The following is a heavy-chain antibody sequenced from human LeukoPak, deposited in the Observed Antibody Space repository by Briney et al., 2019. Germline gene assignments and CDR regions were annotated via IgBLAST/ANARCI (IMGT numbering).Heavy chain of an antibody. V-gene: IGHV1-2*02. CDR2: IIPNSGGT. D-gene: IGHD1-26*01. Sequence: ASVKVSCKASGGTFSSYAISWVRQAPGQGLEWMGGIIPNSGGTNYAQKFQGRVTMTRDTSISTAYMELSRLRSDDTAVYYCARRGVGAPRRGIDYWGQGTLVTVSS. J-gene: IGHJ4*02. CDR1: GGTFSSYA. CDR3: ARRGVGAPRRGIDY.